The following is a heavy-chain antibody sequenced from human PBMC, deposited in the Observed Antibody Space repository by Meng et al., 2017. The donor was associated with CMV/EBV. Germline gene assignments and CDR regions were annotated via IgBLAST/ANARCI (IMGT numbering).Heavy chain of an antibody. CDR3: ARAQYYGGDCYSEGVDEYYYGMDV. V-gene: IGHV3-74*01. J-gene: IGHJ6*02. CDR1: GFTFSSYW. D-gene: IGHD2-21*01. CDR2: INSDGSST. Sequence: GESLKISCAASGFTFSSYWMHWVRQAPGKGLVWVSRINSDGSSTSYADSVKGRFTISRDNAKNTLYLQMNSLRAEDTAVYYCARAQYYGGDCYSEGVDEYYYGMDVWGQGTTVTV.